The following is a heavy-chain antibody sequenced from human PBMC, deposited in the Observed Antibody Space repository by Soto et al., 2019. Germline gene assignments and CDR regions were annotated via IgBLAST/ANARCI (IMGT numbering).Heavy chain of an antibody. J-gene: IGHJ6*02. CDR2: IIPIFGTV. CDR3: ARGQLWSLVLILRSYYYYGMVV. CDR1: GGTFSSYS. Sequence: ASVKVCCKASGGTFSSYSISWVRQAPGQGLEWMGGIIPIFGTVNYAQKFQGRVTITADESTSTAYMELSSLRSEDTAVYYCARGQLWSLVLILRSYYYYGMVVSCQATTVTVSS. V-gene: IGHV1-69*13. D-gene: IGHD5-18*01.